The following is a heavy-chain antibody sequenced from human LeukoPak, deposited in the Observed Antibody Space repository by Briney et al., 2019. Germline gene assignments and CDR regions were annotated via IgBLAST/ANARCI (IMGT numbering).Heavy chain of an antibody. CDR3: TSERPSGSYYG. J-gene: IGHJ4*02. V-gene: IGHV3-73*01. CDR2: IRSKANSYAT. Sequence: PGGSLRLSCAASGFTFSGSAMHWVRQASGKGLEWVGRIRSKANSYATAYAASVKGRFTISRDGSKNTVYLQMNSLKTEDTAVYYCTSERPSGSYYGWGQGTLVTVSS. CDR1: GFTFSGSA. D-gene: IGHD1-26*01.